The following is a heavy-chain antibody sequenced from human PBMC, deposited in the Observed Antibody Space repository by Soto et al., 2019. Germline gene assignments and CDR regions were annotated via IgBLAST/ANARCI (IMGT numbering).Heavy chain of an antibody. V-gene: IGHV4-39*01. J-gene: IGHJ4*02. CDR2: IFYSGRT. CDR1: GGSISSSSYY. D-gene: IGHD2-15*01. CDR3: ARSSAGSYLDD. Sequence: QLQLQESGPGLVKPSETLSLTCSVSGGSISSSSYYWGWIRQPPGKGLAWIGNIFYSGRTYYDPSQQGRVPVSTDTSKHLFTLTVSSVAAAGTAVACCARSSAGSYLDDWGQGTLVAVSS.